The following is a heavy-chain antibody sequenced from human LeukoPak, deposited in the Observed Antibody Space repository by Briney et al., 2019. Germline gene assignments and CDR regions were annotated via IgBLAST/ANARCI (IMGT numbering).Heavy chain of an antibody. Sequence: SETLSLTCTVSGGSISSSSYYWSWIRQPPGKGLEWIGYIYYSGSTNYNPSLKSRVTISVDTSKNQFSLKLSSVTAADTAVYYCAGEAEDYYDSSGYYRWGQGTLVTVSS. V-gene: IGHV4-61*01. CDR2: IYYSGST. J-gene: IGHJ5*02. CDR1: GGSISSSSYY. D-gene: IGHD3-22*01. CDR3: AGEAEDYYDSSGYYR.